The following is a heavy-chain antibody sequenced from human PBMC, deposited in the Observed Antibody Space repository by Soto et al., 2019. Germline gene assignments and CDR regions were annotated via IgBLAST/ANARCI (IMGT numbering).Heavy chain of an antibody. D-gene: IGHD6-19*01. J-gene: IGHJ4*02. CDR2: INAGNGNT. V-gene: IGHV1-3*01. Sequence: KGSCKASGYTFTSYVVHWVRQAPGQRLEWMGWINAGNGNTKYSQKFQGRVTITRDTSASTAYMELSSLRSEDTAVYYCARDLVYSSGSLDSWGQGTLVTVSS. CDR3: ARDLVYSSGSLDS. CDR1: GYTFTSYV.